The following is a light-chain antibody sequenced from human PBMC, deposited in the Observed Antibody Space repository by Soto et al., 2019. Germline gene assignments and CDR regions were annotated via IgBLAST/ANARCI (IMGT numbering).Light chain of an antibody. Sequence: QSALTQPPSASGSPGQSVTISCTGTSGDIGGYDYVSWYQQHPGKAPKLMIDDVNKRPSGVPDRFSGSRSGNTASLTISGLQAEDEADYYCCSYAGSYTWVFGGGTKLTVL. J-gene: IGLJ3*02. V-gene: IGLV2-11*01. CDR3: CSYAGSYTWV. CDR2: DVN. CDR1: SGDIGGYDY.